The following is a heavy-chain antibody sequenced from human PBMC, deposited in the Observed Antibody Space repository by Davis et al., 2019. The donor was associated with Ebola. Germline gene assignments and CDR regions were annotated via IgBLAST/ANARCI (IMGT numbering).Heavy chain of an antibody. Sequence: GESLKISCAASGFTFSDYYMSWIRQAPGKGLEWVSYISSSSSYTNYADSVKGRFTISRDNAKNSLYLQMNSLRAEDTAVYYCARGIVVPAASYFDYWGQGTLVTVSS. CDR3: ARGIVVPAASYFDY. D-gene: IGHD2-2*01. J-gene: IGHJ4*02. V-gene: IGHV3-11*06. CDR2: ISSSSSYT. CDR1: GFTFSDYY.